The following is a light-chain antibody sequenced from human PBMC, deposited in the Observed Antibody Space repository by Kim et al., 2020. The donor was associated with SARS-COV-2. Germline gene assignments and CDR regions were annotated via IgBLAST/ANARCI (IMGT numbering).Light chain of an antibody. V-gene: IGLV3-25*03. Sequence: PPSVSVSPGQTARITCSGDALPKQYAYWYQQKPGQAPVLVIYKDSERPSGIPERFSGSSSGTTVTLTISGVQAEDEADYYCQSADSSGSWVFGGGTQLTVL. CDR2: KDS. CDR1: ALPKQY. CDR3: QSADSSGSWV. J-gene: IGLJ3*02.